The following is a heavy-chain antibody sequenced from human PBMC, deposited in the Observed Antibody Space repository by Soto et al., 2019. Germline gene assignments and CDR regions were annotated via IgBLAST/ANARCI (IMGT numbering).Heavy chain of an antibody. CDR1: GGSFSGYY. Sequence: QVQLQQWGAGLLKPSETLSLTCAVYGGSFSGYYWSWIRQPPGKGLEWIGEINHSGSTNYNPSLKCLVTISVDTSKNQFSLKLSPVTAADTSVYYCARDPDIAAAGTKGGGGMDVWGQGTTVTVSS. CDR2: INHSGST. D-gene: IGHD6-13*01. J-gene: IGHJ6*02. V-gene: IGHV4-34*01. CDR3: ARDPDIAAAGTKGGGGMDV.